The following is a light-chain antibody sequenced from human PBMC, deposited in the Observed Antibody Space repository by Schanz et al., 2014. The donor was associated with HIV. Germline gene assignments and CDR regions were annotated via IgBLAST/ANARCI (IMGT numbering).Light chain of an antibody. CDR3: QQYSTSPRT. CDR1: QSVSSN. J-gene: IGKJ1*01. V-gene: IGKV3D-15*02. Sequence: EIVMTQSPATLSVSPGERATLSCRASQSVSSNLAWYQQKPGQAPRLLIYGASTRATGIPDRFSGGGSGTDFTLTISRLEPEDVAVYSCQQYSTSPRTFGQGTKVEIK. CDR2: GAS.